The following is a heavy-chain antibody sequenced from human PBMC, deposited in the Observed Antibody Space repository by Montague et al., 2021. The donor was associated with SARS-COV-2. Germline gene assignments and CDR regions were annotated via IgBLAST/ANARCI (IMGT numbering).Heavy chain of an antibody. CDR1: EFTFSSYA. D-gene: IGHD3-10*01. Sequence: SLRLSCAASEFTFSSYAMTWVRQAPGKGLEWVSAISGSGFTTYYADSVKGRFTVSRDNSKNTVYLQMNSLGAEDTAVYYCAREVSIVVRGRRRFDYWGQGTSVTVSS. CDR3: AREVSIVVRGRRRFDY. V-gene: IGHV3-23*01. J-gene: IGHJ4*02. CDR2: ISGSGFTT.